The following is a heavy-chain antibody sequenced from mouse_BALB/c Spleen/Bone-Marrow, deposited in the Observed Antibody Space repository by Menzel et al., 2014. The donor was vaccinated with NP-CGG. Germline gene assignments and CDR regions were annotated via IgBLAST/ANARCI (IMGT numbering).Heavy chain of an antibody. CDR1: GYTFTSYR. CDR3: ARYGNYGDYFDY. J-gene: IGHJ2*01. D-gene: IGHD2-1*01. V-gene: IGHV1-4*01. CDR2: INPSTGYT. Sequence: LYQCGAELVKPGASVKMSCKASGYTFTSYRMHWVKQRPGPGLEWIGYINPSTGYTEYNQKFKDKATLTADKSSSTAYMQLSSLTSKDSAVYYCARYGNYGDYFDYWGQGPTLTVSS.